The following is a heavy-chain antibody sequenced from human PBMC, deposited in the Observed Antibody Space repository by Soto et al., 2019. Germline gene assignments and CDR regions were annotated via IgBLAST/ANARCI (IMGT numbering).Heavy chain of an antibody. CDR1: GYTFTGYY. Sequence: QVQLVQSGAEVKKPGASVKVSCKASGYTFTGYYMHWVRQAPGQGLEWMGWINPNSGGTNYAQKFQGWVTMTRDTSISTAYMELSRLRSDDTAVYYCARVAELERPTRGALDIWGQGTMVTVSS. V-gene: IGHV1-2*04. D-gene: IGHD1-1*01. J-gene: IGHJ3*02. CDR2: INPNSGGT. CDR3: ARVAELERPTRGALDI.